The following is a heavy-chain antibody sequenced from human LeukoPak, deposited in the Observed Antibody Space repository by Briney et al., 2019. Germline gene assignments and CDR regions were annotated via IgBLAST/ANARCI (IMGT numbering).Heavy chain of an antibody. CDR3: ARSHWGPFGSRIANWFDP. CDR2: INHSGST. V-gene: IGHV4-34*01. CDR1: GGSFSGYY. J-gene: IGHJ5*02. D-gene: IGHD7-27*01. Sequence: PSETLSLTCAVYGGSFSGYYWSWIRQPPGKGLEWIGEINHSGSTNYNPSLKSRVTISVDTSKNQFSLKLSSVTAADTAVYYCARSHWGPFGSRIANWFDPWGQGTQVTVSS.